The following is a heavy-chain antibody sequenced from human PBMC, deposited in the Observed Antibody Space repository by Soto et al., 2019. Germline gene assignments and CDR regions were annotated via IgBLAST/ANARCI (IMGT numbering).Heavy chain of an antibody. CDR1: GGSISSGDYY. CDR2: IYYSGST. CDR3: ARERPDGCKLDP. Sequence: QVQLQESGPGLVKPSQTLSLTCTVSGGSISSGDYYWSWILQPPGKGLEWIGYIYYSGSTYYNPSLKSRVTISVDTSKNQFSLDLSSVTAADTAVYYCARERPDGCKLDPWGQGTLVTVSS. D-gene: IGHD6-19*01. J-gene: IGHJ5*02. V-gene: IGHV4-30-4*01.